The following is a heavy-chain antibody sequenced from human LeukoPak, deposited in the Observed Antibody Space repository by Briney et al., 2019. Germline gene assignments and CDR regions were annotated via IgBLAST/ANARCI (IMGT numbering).Heavy chain of an antibody. Sequence: SETLSLTCTVSGGSISSYYWSWIRQPPGKGLEWIGYIYYSGSTNYNPSLKSRVTISVDTSKNQFSLKLSSVTAADTAVYYCARGSVRGEFDPWGQGTLVTVSS. J-gene: IGHJ5*02. CDR2: IYYSGST. CDR1: GGSISSYY. D-gene: IGHD3-10*01. CDR3: ARGSVRGEFDP. V-gene: IGHV4-59*01.